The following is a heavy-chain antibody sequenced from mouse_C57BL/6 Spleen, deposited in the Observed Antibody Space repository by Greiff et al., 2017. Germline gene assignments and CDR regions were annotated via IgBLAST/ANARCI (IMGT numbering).Heavy chain of an antibody. V-gene: IGHV1-78*01. Sequence: VKLVESDAELVKPGASVKISCKVSGYTFTDHTIHWMKQRPEQGLEWIGYIYPRDGSTKYNEKFKGKATLTADKSSSTAYMQLNSLTSEDSAVYFCAGGDGDYDGGLAYWGQGTLVTVSA. CDR1: GYTFTDHT. CDR3: AGGDGDYDGGLAY. CDR2: IYPRDGST. J-gene: IGHJ3*01. D-gene: IGHD2-4*01.